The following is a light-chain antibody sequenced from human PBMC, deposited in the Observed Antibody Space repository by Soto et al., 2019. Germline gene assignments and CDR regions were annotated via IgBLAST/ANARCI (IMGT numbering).Light chain of an antibody. V-gene: IGKV1-9*01. CDR2: ATS. CDR3: QQSYKMPS. CDR1: QGISSY. Sequence: DIQLTQSPSFLSASVGARVPITCRARQGISSYLAWYQQKPGKGPTLLIHATSNLQIGVPSRFSGSGSGTEFTLTISSLEPEDFGTYYCQQSYKMPSFGQGTRLEIK. J-gene: IGKJ5*01.